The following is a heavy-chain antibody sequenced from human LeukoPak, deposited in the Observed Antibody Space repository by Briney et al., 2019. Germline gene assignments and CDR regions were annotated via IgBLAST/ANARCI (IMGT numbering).Heavy chain of an antibody. CDR2: ISGSGGST. J-gene: IGHJ4*02. Sequence: GGSLRLSCAASGFTFSSYSMSWVRQAPGKGLEWVSAISGSGGSTYYADSVKGRFTISRDNSKNTLYLQMNSLRAEDTAVYYCAKSRPYYDFWSGSTPFDYWGQGTLVTVSS. CDR1: GFTFSSYS. V-gene: IGHV3-23*01. D-gene: IGHD3-3*01. CDR3: AKSRPYYDFWSGSTPFDY.